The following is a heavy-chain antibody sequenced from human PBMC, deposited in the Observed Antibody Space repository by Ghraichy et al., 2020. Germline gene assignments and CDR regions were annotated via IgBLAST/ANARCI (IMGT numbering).Heavy chain of an antibody. CDR2: IYYSGST. J-gene: IGHJ6*02. D-gene: IGHD3-3*01. CDR1: SGSISSGDYY. Sequence: SQTLSLTCTFSSGSISSGDYYWSCIRQHPGNGLEWLGYIYYSGSTSYNPSLKSRVTISVDTSKNQFSLKLSSVTAADTAVYYCARRSGYIVGGMDVWGQGTTLT. CDR3: ARRSGYIVGGMDV. V-gene: IGHV4-31*02.